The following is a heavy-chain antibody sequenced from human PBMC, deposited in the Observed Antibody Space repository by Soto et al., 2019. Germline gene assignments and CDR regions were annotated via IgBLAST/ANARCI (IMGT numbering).Heavy chain of an antibody. CDR2: IYYSGSA. D-gene: IGHD3-22*01. CDR3: ARVVSYYDSSGRHDAFDI. Sequence: LSLTCTVSGGSISIYYWSWIRQPPGKGMEWIGYIYYSGSANYNPSLKGRVTISVDTSKNQFSLKLSSVTAADTAVYYCARVVSYYDSSGRHDAFDIWGQGTMGTGSS. V-gene: IGHV4-59*01. CDR1: GGSISIYY. J-gene: IGHJ3*02.